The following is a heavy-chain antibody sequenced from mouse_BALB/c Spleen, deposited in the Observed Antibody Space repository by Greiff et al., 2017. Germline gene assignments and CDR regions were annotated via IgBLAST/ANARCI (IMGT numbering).Heavy chain of an antibody. J-gene: IGHJ3*01. Sequence: EVQLVESGAELVRPGALVKLSCKASGFNIKDYYMHWVKQRPEQGLEWIGWIDPENGNTIYDPKFQGKASITADTSSNTAYLQLSSLTSEDTAVYYCASYYGYGFAYWGQGTLVTVSA. CDR1: GFNIKDYY. CDR2: IDPENGNT. V-gene: IGHV14-1*02. CDR3: ASYYGYGFAY. D-gene: IGHD1-2*01.